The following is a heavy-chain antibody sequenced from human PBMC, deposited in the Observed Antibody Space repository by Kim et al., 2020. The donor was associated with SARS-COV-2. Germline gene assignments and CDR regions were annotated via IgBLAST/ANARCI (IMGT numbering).Heavy chain of an antibody. V-gene: IGHV3-30*04. Sequence: GGSLRLSCAASGFTFSSYAMHWVRQAPGKGLEWVAVISYDGSNKYYADSVKGRFTISRDNSKNTLYRQMNSLRAEDTAVYYCARSSYSSSWYSYFDYWGQGTLVTVSS. D-gene: IGHD6-13*01. J-gene: IGHJ4*02. CDR3: ARSSYSSSWYSYFDY. CDR2: ISYDGSNK. CDR1: GFTFSSYA.